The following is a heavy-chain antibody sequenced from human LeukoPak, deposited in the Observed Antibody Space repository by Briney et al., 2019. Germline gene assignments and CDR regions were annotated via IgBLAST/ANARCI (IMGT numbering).Heavy chain of an antibody. J-gene: IGHJ4*02. CDR3: ARSHCSSTSCQAELFDY. CDR1: GYTFTGYY. Sequence: ASVKVSCKASGYTFTGYYMHWVRQAPGQGLEWMGWINPNSGGTNYAQKFQGRVTMTRDTSISTAYMELSRLRSDDTAVYYCARSHCSSTSCQAELFDYWGQGTLVTVSS. D-gene: IGHD2-2*01. V-gene: IGHV1-2*02. CDR2: INPNSGGT.